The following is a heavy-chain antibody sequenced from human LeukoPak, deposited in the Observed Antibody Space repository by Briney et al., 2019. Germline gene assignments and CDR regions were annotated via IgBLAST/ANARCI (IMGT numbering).Heavy chain of an antibody. CDR1: GDSISSYY. D-gene: IGHD3-10*01. CDR3: AREKRITMVRGKNWFDP. CDR2: IYYSGST. J-gene: IGHJ5*02. Sequence: SETLSLTCTVSGDSISSYYWSWIRQPPGKGLEWIGYIYYSGSTKYNPSLKSRVTISVDTSENQFSLKLNSVTAADTAVYYCAREKRITMVRGKNWFDPWGQGTLVTVSS. V-gene: IGHV4-59*01.